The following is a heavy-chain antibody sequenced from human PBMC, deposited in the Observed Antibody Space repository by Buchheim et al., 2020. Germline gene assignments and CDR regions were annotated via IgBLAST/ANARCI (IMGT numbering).Heavy chain of an antibody. CDR2: ISTSGST. Sequence: EAQLLESGGGVVQPGGSLRLSCAASGFTFKNYAMSWVRQAPGKGLQWVSAISTSGSTYYADSVKGRFTISRDNSMDTLFLQMNSLRAEDTGVYYCARLGFGSQGYYERTHANWFDPWGQGT. CDR3: ARLGFGSQGYYERTHANWFDP. J-gene: IGHJ5*02. D-gene: IGHD3-10*01. V-gene: IGHV3-23*01. CDR1: GFTFKNYA.